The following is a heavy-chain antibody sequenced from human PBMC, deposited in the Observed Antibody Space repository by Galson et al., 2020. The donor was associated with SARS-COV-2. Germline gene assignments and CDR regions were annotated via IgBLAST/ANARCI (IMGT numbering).Heavy chain of an antibody. CDR1: GGSISSGGYY. CDR2: IYYSGST. CDR3: ARDREAVAGYFDY. V-gene: IGHV4-31*03. Sequence: SETLSLTCTVSGGSISSGGYYWSWIRQHPGKGLEWIGYIYYSGSTYYNPSLKSRVTISVDTSKNQFSLKLSSVTAADTAVYYCARDREAVAGYFDYWGQGTLVTVSS. D-gene: IGHD6-19*01. J-gene: IGHJ4*02.